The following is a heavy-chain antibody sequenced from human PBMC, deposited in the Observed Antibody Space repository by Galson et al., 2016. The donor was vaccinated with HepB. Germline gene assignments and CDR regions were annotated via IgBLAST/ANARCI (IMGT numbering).Heavy chain of an antibody. CDR2: AYGGGPS. D-gene: IGHD1-20*01. CDR3: ATGDSHNLNFDY. J-gene: IGHJ4*02. Sequence: SLRLSCAASGFTFSNYAMNWARQAPCHGLEWVSVAYGGGPSNSADFAEGRFTVSRDNSKDTVYLQMNSLRAEDTAVYYCATGDSHNLNFDYWGQGTLVTVSS. CDR1: GFTFSNYA. V-gene: IGHV3-23*03.